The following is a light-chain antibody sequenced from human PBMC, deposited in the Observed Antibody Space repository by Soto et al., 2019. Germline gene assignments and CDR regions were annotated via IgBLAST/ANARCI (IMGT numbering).Light chain of an antibody. CDR3: QQYGSSPPRT. J-gene: IGKJ1*01. CDR2: GAS. Sequence: VLTQSPGMLSLSPGERATLSCRASQSVSNDFLAWYQQKPGQAPRLLIYGASTRATDVPDRFSGSGSGADFTLSISRLEPEDFAVYYCQQYGSSPPRTFGQGTKVDIK. CDR1: QSVSNDF. V-gene: IGKV3-20*01.